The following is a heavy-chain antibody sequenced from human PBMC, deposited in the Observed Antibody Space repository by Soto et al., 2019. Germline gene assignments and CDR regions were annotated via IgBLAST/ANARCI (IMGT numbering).Heavy chain of an antibody. Sequence: GGSLRLSCAASGFTFSSYSMNWVRQAPGKGLEWVSYISSSSSTIYYADSVKGRFTISRDNAKNSLYLQMNSLRAEDTAVYYCARDFGGSAMVNEAFDYWGQGTLVTVSS. V-gene: IGHV3-48*04. D-gene: IGHD5-18*01. CDR1: GFTFSSYS. CDR2: ISSSSSTI. CDR3: ARDFGGSAMVNEAFDY. J-gene: IGHJ4*02.